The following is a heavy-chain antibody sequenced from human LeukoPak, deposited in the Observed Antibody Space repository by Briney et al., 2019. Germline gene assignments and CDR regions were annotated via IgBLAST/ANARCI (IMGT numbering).Heavy chain of an antibody. J-gene: IGHJ4*02. CDR2: IYTSGST. CDR1: GGSISSGSYY. V-gene: IGHV4-61*02. Sequence: PSETLSLTCTVSGGSISSGSYYWSWIRQPAGKGLEWIGRIYTSGSTNYNPSLKSRVTISVDTSKNQFSLKLSSVTAADTAVYYCARDGVAGMSTDYWGQGTLVTVSS. D-gene: IGHD6-19*01. CDR3: ARDGVAGMSTDY.